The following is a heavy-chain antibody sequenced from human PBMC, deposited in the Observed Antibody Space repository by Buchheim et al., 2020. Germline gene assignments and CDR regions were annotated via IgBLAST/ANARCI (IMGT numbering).Heavy chain of an antibody. Sequence: QVQLQQWGAGLLKPSETLSLTCAVYGGSFSGYYWSWIRQPPGKGLEWIGEINHSGSTNYNPSLKSRVTITGDTSKNQLSLKLISVTAADTAVYYCAPVVGVIPYYGMDVWGQGTT. D-gene: IGHD3-16*01. J-gene: IGHJ6*02. CDR3: APVVGVIPYYGMDV. V-gene: IGHV4-34*01. CDR1: GGSFSGYY. CDR2: INHSGST.